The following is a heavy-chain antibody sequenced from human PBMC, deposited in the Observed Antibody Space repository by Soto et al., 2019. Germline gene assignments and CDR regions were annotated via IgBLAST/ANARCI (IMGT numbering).Heavy chain of an antibody. D-gene: IGHD2-21*01. CDR2: ISYDGINK. V-gene: IGHV3-30*18. CDR3: AKDGGGGYQTPNYSYYGLEV. J-gene: IGHJ6*02. CDR1: GFIFSAHG. Sequence: LRLSCAASGFIFSAHGMHWVRQAPGKLLEWVAVISYDGINKDYADSVEGRLTISRDNSKNTLYLQLDSLRIDDTGIYYCAKDGGGGYQTPNYSYYGLEVWGQGTTVTVSS.